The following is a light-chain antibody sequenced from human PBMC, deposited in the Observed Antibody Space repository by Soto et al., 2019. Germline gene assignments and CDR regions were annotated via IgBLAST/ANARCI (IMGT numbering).Light chain of an antibody. V-gene: IGLV2-14*01. J-gene: IGLJ2*01. CDR3: AAWDDSLSGPE. CDR2: EVS. Sequence: QSVLTQPASVSGSPGQSITISCTGTSSDVGGYNYVSWYQQHPGKAPKLMIYEVSNRPSGVSNRFSGSKSGNTASLTISGLQAEDEADYYCAAWDDSLSGPEFGGGTKLTVL. CDR1: SSDVGGYNY.